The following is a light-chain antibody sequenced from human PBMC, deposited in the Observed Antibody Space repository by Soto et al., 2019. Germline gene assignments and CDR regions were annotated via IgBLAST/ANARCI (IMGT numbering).Light chain of an antibody. CDR3: QQYGSSLVT. V-gene: IGKV3-20*01. J-gene: IGKJ2*01. CDR2: RAS. CDR1: QSVSSSY. Sequence: EIVLTQSPGTLSLSPGERATLSCRASQSVSSSYLAWYQQKPGQAPRLLIYRASSRATGIPDRFSGSGSGTDFTLTIRRLEREAFAVYYCQQYGSSLVTFGQGTKLEIK.